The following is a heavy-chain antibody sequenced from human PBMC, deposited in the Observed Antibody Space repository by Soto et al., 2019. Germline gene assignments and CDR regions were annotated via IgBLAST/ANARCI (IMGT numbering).Heavy chain of an antibody. D-gene: IGHD5-18*01. CDR1: GYTFTTYG. Sequence: QVQLVQSGAEVKKPGASVTVSCKVSGYTFTTYGVSWVLQAPGQGLEWMGWINTYNGDTNYAQKVQGRVTMTTDTATSTAYLELGSLTSDDTAVYYCARDVGNGYGYGYGYWGQGTLVTVSS. CDR3: ARDVGNGYGYGYGY. CDR2: INTYNGDT. J-gene: IGHJ4*02. V-gene: IGHV1-18*01.